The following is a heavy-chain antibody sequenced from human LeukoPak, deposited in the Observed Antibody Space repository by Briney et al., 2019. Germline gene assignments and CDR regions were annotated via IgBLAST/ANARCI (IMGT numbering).Heavy chain of an antibody. D-gene: IGHD1-26*01. CDR3: ARGAVGATTAHAFDI. Sequence: EASVKVSSMPSGYTFTVYYMHWVRQAPGQGLEWMGRINPNSGGTDYAQKFQGRVTMTRDTSISTAYMELSRLRSDDTAVYYCARGAVGATTAHAFDIWGQGTMVTVSS. CDR2: INPNSGGT. CDR1: GYTFTVYY. J-gene: IGHJ3*02. V-gene: IGHV1-2*06.